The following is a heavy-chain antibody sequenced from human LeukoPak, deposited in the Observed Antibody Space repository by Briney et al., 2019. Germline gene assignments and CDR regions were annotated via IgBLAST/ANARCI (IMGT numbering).Heavy chain of an antibody. J-gene: IGHJ4*02. Sequence: PGGSLRLSCSASGFTFSSYAMHWVRQAPGKGLEYVSAISSNGGSTYYADSVKGRFTISRDSYKNTLYLQMSSLRDEDTAVYYCVKDSRGSGRGGNFDLWGQGTLVTVSS. V-gene: IGHV3-64D*06. CDR3: VKDSRGSGRGGNFDL. CDR1: GFTFSSYA. D-gene: IGHD3-10*01. CDR2: ISSNGGST.